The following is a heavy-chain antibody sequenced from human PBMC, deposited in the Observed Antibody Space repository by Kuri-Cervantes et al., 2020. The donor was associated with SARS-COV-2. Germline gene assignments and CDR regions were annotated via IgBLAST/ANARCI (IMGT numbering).Heavy chain of an antibody. D-gene: IGHD4/OR15-4a*01. CDR3: ARDDVPREVLATAMVGFYGMDV. J-gene: IGHJ6*02. CDR2: IIPIFGTA. V-gene: IGHV1-69*13. CDR1: GGTFSSYA. Sequence: SVKVSCKASGGTFSSYAISWVRQAPGQGLEWMGGIIPIFGTANYAQKFQGRVTITADESTSTAYMELSSLRSEDTAVYYCARDDVPREVLATAMVGFYGMDVWGQGTTVTVSS.